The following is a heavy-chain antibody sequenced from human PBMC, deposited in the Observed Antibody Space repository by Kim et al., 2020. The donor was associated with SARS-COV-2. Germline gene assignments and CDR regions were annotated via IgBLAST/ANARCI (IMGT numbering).Heavy chain of an antibody. J-gene: IGHJ4*02. CDR3: ARQGSHYEIDY. CDR2: T. D-gene: IGHD1-26*01. V-gene: IGHV4-59*08. Sequence: TNYNPSLQSPVNMSVDTSKSQFSLKLSSVRAADTAVYYCARQGSHYEIDYWGQGTLVTVSS.